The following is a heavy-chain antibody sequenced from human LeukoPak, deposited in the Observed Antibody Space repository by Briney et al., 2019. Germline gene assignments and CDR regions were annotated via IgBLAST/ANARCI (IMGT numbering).Heavy chain of an antibody. CDR2: INHSGST. CDR3: ARGLDYYDSNGLLY. V-gene: IGHV4-34*01. CDR1: GGSFSGYY. Sequence: SETLSLTCAVYGGSFSGYYWSWIRQPPGKGLEWIGEINHSGSTNYNPSLKSRVTISVDTSKNQFSLKLSSVTAADTAVYYCARGLDYYDSNGLLYWGQGTLVTVSS. D-gene: IGHD3-22*01. J-gene: IGHJ4*02.